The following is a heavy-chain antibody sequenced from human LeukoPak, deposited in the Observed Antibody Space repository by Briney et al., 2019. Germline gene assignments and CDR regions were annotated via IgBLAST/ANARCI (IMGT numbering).Heavy chain of an antibody. CDR1: GYTFTSYG. CDR3: ARDNPAYYYGSGSFDY. D-gene: IGHD3-10*01. Sequence: ASVKVSCKASGYTFTSYGISWVRQAPGQGLEWMGWISAYNGNTNYAQKLQGRVTMTTDTSTSTAYMELSSLRSEGTAVYYCARDNPAYYYGSGSFDYWGQGTLVTVSS. CDR2: ISAYNGNT. J-gene: IGHJ4*02. V-gene: IGHV1-18*01.